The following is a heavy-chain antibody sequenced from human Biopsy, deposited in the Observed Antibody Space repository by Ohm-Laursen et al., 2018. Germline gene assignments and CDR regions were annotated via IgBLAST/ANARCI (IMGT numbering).Heavy chain of an antibody. CDR3: ARAGRYCSGGSYYSWFDS. CDR2: IRDKANSYTT. D-gene: IGHD2-15*01. V-gene: IGHV3-72*01. Sequence: SLRLSCSASGFSFSDYYMDWVRQAPGKGLEWVGRIRDKANSYTTDYAASVKGRFTISRDDSKNSLYLQMKSLKNEDKDLYYCARAGRYCSGGSYYSWFDSWGQGTLVTVSS. CDR1: GFSFSDYY. J-gene: IGHJ5*01.